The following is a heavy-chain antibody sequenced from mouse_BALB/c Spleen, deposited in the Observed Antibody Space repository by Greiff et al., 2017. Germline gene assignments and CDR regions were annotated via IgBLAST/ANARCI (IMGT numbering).Heavy chain of an antibody. Sequence: EVQGVESGPDLVKPSQSLSLTCTVPAYSITSGYSWHWIRQFPGNKLEWMGYIHYSGSTNYNPSLKSRISITRDTSKNQFFLQLNSVTTEDTATYYCASWYYGSSSYYAMDYWGQGTSVTVSS. CDR3: ASWYYGSSSYYAMDY. CDR1: AYSITSGYS. V-gene: IGHV3-1*02. J-gene: IGHJ4*01. D-gene: IGHD1-1*01. CDR2: IHYSGST.